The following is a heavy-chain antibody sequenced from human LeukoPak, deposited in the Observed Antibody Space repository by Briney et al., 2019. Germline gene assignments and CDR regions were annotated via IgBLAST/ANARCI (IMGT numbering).Heavy chain of an antibody. CDR1: GYTFTGYY. CDR3: ARDRSEGYYYDSSGYYAPSFFDY. CDR2: INPNSGGT. D-gene: IGHD3-22*01. V-gene: IGHV1-2*02. Sequence: ASVKVSCKASGYTFTGYYMHWVRQAPGQGLEWMGWINPNSGGTNYAQKFQGRVTMTRDTSISTAYMELSRLRSDDTAVYYCARDRSEGYYYDSSGYYAPSFFDYWGQGTLVTVSS. J-gene: IGHJ4*02.